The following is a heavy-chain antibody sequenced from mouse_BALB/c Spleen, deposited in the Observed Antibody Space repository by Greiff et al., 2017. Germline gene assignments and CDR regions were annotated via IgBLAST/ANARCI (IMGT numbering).Heavy chain of an antibody. J-gene: IGHJ4*01. D-gene: IGHD2-2*01. CDR1: GFTFTDYY. CDR3: ARRLPYYAMDY. CDR2: IRNKANGYTT. V-gene: IGHV7-3*02. Sequence: EVQGVESGGGLVQPGGSLRLSCATSGFTFTDYYMSWVRQPPGKALEWLGFIRNKANGYTTEYSASVKGRFTISRDNSQSILYLQMNTLRAEDSATYYCARRLPYYAMDYWGQGTSVTVSS.